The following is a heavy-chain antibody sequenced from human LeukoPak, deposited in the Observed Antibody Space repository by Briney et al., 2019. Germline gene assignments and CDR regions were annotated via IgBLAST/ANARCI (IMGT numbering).Heavy chain of an antibody. CDR2: IKQDGSAK. J-gene: IGHJ4*02. Sequence: PGGSLRLSCAASGFTFSSYWMSWVRQAPGKGLEWVANIKQDGSAKYYMDSVKGRFTISRDSAKNLLYLQMNSLRAEDTAVYYCAKIYCTSTDCYYDYWGQGTLVTVSS. V-gene: IGHV3-7*01. CDR3: AKIYCTSTDCYYDY. CDR1: GFTFSSYW. D-gene: IGHD2-2*01.